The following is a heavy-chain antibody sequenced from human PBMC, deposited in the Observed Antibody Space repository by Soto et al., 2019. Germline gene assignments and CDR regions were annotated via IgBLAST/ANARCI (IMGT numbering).Heavy chain of an antibody. D-gene: IGHD6-19*01. Sequence: ASVKVSCKASGYTFTSYGISWVRQAPGQGLEWMGWISAYNGNTNYAQKLQGRVTMTTDTSTSTAYMELRSLRSDDTAVYYCARDWGRAVAGNGGEFDYWGQGTLVTVSS. V-gene: IGHV1-18*01. CDR1: GYTFTSYG. CDR2: ISAYNGNT. J-gene: IGHJ4*02. CDR3: ARDWGRAVAGNGGEFDY.